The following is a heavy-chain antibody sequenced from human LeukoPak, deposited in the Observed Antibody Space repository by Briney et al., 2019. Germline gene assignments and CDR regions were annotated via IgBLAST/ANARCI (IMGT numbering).Heavy chain of an antibody. D-gene: IGHD2-2*01. Sequence: PSETLSLTCTVSGGSISSGGYYWSWIRQHPGKGLEWIGYIYYSGSTYYNPSPKSQVTISVDTSRNQFSLKLSSVTAADTAVYYCASISGIVPPSWGQGTLVTVSS. J-gene: IGHJ4*02. CDR1: GGSISSGGYY. CDR3: ASISGIVPPS. CDR2: IYYSGST. V-gene: IGHV4-31*01.